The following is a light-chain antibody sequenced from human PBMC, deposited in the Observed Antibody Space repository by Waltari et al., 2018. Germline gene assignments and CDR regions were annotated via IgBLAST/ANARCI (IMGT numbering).Light chain of an antibody. J-gene: IGKJ1*01. CDR1: QSLSNW. CDR2: GAS. Sequence: DIQMTQSPSTRPASIGDRVTITCRATQSLSNWLAWYQQKPGKAPKLLIYGASSLESGVPSRFSGSGSGTEFTLTISSLQPDDFATYYCQQYNTYSRTFGQGTTVEVK. V-gene: IGKV1-5*01. CDR3: QQYNTYSRT.